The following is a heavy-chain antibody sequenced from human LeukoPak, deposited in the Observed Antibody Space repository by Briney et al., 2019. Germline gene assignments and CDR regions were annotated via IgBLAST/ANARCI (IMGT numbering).Heavy chain of an antibody. J-gene: IGHJ5*02. CDR2: IKQDGSEK. D-gene: IGHD4-17*01. CDR1: GFTFSSYW. CDR3: ARLHGDYERHWFDP. V-gene: IGHV3-7*01. Sequence: GGSLRLSCAASGFTFSSYWMSWVRQAPGKGLEWVANIKQDGSEKYYVDSVKGRFTISRDNAKNSLYLQMNGLRAEDTAVYYCARLHGDYERHWFDPWGQGTLVTVSS.